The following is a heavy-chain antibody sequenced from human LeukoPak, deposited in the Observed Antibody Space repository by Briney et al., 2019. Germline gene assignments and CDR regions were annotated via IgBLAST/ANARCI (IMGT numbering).Heavy chain of an antibody. CDR2: IYSGGST. Sequence: GGSLRLSCAASGFTFSLYAMAWVRQAPGKGLEWVSVIYSGGSTYYADSVKGRFTISRHNSKNTLYLQMNSLRAEDTAVYYCAKGGVDYWGQGTLVTVSS. CDR3: AKGGVDY. V-gene: IGHV3-53*04. D-gene: IGHD4-17*01. J-gene: IGHJ4*02. CDR1: GFTFSLYA.